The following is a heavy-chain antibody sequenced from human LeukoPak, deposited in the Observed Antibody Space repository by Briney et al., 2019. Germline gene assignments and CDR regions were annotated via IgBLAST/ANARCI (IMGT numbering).Heavy chain of an antibody. J-gene: IGHJ4*02. CDR2: IYYSGST. D-gene: IGHD6-6*01. CDR1: GGSISSYY. V-gene: IGHV4-59*01. Sequence: TTSETLSLTCTVSGGSISSYYWSWIRQPPGKGLEWIGYIYYSGSTNYNPSLKSRVTISVDTSKNQFSLKLSSVTAADTAVYYCARRHVEYSSSSDPYYFDYWGQGTLVTVSS. CDR3: ARRHVEYSSSSDPYYFDY.